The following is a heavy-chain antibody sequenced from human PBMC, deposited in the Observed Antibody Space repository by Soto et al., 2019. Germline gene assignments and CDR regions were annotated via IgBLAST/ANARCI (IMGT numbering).Heavy chain of an antibody. CDR2: IYYSGST. D-gene: IGHD2-2*01. J-gene: IGHJ6*02. CDR1: GGSISSGGYY. Sequence: KPSETLSLTCTVSGGSISSGGYYWSWIRQHPGKGLEWIGYIYYSGSTYYNPSLKSRVTISVDTSKNQFSLKLSSVTAADTAVYYCASIVVVPADAYYYGMDVWGQGTTVTVSS. CDR3: ASIVVVPADAYYYGMDV. V-gene: IGHV4-31*02.